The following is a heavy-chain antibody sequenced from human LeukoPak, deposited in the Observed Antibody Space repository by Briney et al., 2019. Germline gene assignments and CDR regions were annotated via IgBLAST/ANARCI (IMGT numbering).Heavy chain of an antibody. D-gene: IGHD1-26*01. Sequence: ASVKVSCKASGYTFTGYYMHWARQAPGQGLEWMGWINPNSGGTNYAQKFQGRVTMTRDTSISTAYMELSSLRSEDTAVYYCARGYRNPYYFDYWGQGTLVTVSS. V-gene: IGHV1-2*02. CDR2: INPNSGGT. CDR3: ARGYRNPYYFDY. J-gene: IGHJ4*02. CDR1: GYTFTGYY.